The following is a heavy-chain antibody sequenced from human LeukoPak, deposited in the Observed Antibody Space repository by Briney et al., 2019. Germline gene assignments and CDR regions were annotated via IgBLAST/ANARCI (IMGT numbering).Heavy chain of an antibody. CDR3: ARGSAYYYDSSGYPTFDY. CDR2: IYYRGST. J-gene: IGHJ4*02. CDR1: GGSLSSYY. Sequence: SETLSLTCTVSGGSLSSYYWSWIRLPPGRGLEWVGFIYYRGSTNYNTCLKTRATISVDTSKNQFSLKLSSVTAADTAVYYCARGSAYYYDSSGYPTFDYWGQGTLVTVSS. D-gene: IGHD3-22*01. V-gene: IGHV4-59*01.